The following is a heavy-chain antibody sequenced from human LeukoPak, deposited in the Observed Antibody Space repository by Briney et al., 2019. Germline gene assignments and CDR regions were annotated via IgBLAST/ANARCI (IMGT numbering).Heavy chain of an antibody. V-gene: IGHV3-30*03. CDR2: ISYDGSNK. J-gene: IGHJ4*02. D-gene: IGHD4-17*01. CDR3: ARGAGRYGDYRDY. CDR1: GFTFSSYG. Sequence: RSXXXSXXASGFTFSSYGMHWVRQAPGKXXEGXAVISYDGSNKYYADPVKGRFTISRDDAKNSLYMQMNSLTAEDTAVYYCARGAGRYGDYRDYWGQGTLVTVSS.